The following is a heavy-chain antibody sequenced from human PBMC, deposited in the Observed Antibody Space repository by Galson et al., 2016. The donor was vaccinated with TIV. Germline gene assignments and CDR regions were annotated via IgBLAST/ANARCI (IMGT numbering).Heavy chain of an antibody. Sequence: SETLSLTCTVSGASISDYFWSWIRQSAGKGLEWVGRMYVPGSSSHNPSLESRVTMSADTSKNQFSLELSSVTAADTAVYYCARDYWVTYTDRPFFDFWGQGILVTVSS. D-gene: IGHD2-21*02. CDR3: ARDYWVTYTDRPFFDF. CDR2: MYVPGSS. V-gene: IGHV4-4*07. CDR1: GASISDYF. J-gene: IGHJ4*02.